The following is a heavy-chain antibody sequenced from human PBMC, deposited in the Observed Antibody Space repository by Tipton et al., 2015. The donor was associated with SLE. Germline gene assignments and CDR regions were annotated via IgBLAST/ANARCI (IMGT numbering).Heavy chain of an antibody. CDR3: ARDRGTASWFAP. CDR2: IYYSGTT. D-gene: IGHD3-16*01. CDR1: SGSFSSSAYY. V-gene: IGHV4-39*07. Sequence: TLSLTCTVSSGSFSSSAYYWGWIRQPPGKGLEWIGSIYYSGTTYYNPSLKSRVTISIDTSKNQFSLNLTSVTAADTAVYYCARDRGTASWFAPWGQGTLVTVSS. J-gene: IGHJ5*02.